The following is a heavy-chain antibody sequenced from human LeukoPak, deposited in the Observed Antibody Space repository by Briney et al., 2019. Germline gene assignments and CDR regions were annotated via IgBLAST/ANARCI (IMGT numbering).Heavy chain of an antibody. CDR2: VYYSGTT. V-gene: IGHV4-59*13. Sequence: SETLSLTCTVSGGSINSYSWTWIRQPPGKGLELIGCVYYSGTTDSNPSLKSRVTMSADTSNNQFSLKLSSVTAADTAVYYCARVFDKDVWGKGTTVTVSS. D-gene: IGHD2-21*01. J-gene: IGHJ6*03. CDR1: GGSINSYS. CDR3: ARVFDKDV.